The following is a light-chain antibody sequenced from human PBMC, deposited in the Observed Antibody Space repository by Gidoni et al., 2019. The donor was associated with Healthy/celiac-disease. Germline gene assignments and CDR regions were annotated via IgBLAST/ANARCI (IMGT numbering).Light chain of an antibody. V-gene: IGKV1-39*01. CDR2: AAS. CDR1: QSISSY. J-gene: IGKJ3*01. CDR3: QQSYSTPPFT. Sequence: IQMTQSPSSLSASVGDRFTITCRASQSISSYLHWYQQKPGKAPKHLIYAASSLQSGVPSRFSGSRSGTDFTLTISSLQPEDFATYYCQQSYSTPPFTFGHGTKVEIK.